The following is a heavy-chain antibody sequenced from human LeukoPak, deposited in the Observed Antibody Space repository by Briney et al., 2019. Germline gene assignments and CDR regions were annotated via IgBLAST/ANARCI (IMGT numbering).Heavy chain of an antibody. V-gene: IGHV4-39*07. J-gene: IGHJ5*02. CDR3: ARGPMILTP. CDR1: GGSISSSSYY. D-gene: IGHD3-22*01. CDR2: IYYSGST. Sequence: SETLSLTCTVSGGSISSSSYYWGWIRQPPGKGLEWIGSIYYSGSTYYNPSLKSRVTISVDTSKNQFSLKLSSVTAADTAVYYCARGPMILTPWGQGTLVTVSS.